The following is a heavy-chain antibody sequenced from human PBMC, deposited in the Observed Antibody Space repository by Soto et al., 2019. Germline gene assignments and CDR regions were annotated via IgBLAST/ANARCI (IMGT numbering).Heavy chain of an antibody. CDR1: GESVSGYY. V-gene: IGHV4-34*01. CDR3: ARGRFKTNHYGSGSPHDY. CDR2: INHSGST. D-gene: IGHD3-10*01. J-gene: IGHJ4*02. Sequence: NPSETLSLTFTVYGESVSGYYWSWIRQPPGKGLEWIGEINHSGSTNYNPSLKSRVTISVDTSKNQFSLKLSSVTAADTAVYYCARGRFKTNHYGSGSPHDYWGQGTLVTVSS.